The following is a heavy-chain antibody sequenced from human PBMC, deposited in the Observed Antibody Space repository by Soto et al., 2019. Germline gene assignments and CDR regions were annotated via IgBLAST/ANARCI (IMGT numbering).Heavy chain of an antibody. CDR3: ARDVPGGGSGYDYPYYYYGMDV. CDR1: GGSISSGDYY. D-gene: IGHD5-12*01. Sequence: SETLSLTCTVSGGSISSGDYYWSWIRQPPGKGLEWIGHIYYSGSTYYNPSLKSRVTISVDTSKNQFSLKLSSVTAADTAVYYCARDVPGGGSGYDYPYYYYGMDVWGQGTTVTVSS. J-gene: IGHJ6*02. V-gene: IGHV4-30-4*01. CDR2: IYYSGST.